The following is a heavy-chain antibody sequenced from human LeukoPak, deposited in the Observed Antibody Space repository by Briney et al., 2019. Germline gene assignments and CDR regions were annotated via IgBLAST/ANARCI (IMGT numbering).Heavy chain of an antibody. CDR2: INPNSGGT. CDR3: ARMGRDYYDSGGSLDAFDI. CDR1: GYTFTGYY. V-gene: IGHV1-2*02. Sequence: ASVKVSCKAFGYTFTGYYMHWVRQAPGQGLEWMGWINPNSGGTNYAQKFQGRVTMTRDTSISTAYMELSRLRSDDTAVYYCARMGRDYYDSGGSLDAFDIWGQGTMVTVSS. J-gene: IGHJ3*02. D-gene: IGHD3-22*01.